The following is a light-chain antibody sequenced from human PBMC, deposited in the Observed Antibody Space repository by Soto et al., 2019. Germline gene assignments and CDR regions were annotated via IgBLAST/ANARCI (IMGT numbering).Light chain of an antibody. CDR2: GAS. Sequence: EIVLTQSPGTLSLSPGERATLSCRASQSVSSSYLAWYQQKPGQAPRLLIYGASSRATGIPDRFSGSGSGTDFTLTISRLEPEDFAVYYCQHYGRSLRTFGQGTKVDTK. CDR3: QHYGRSLRT. J-gene: IGKJ1*01. CDR1: QSVSSSY. V-gene: IGKV3-20*01.